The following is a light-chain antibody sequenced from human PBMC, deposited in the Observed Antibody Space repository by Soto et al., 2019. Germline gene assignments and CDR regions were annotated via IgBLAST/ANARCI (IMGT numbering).Light chain of an antibody. CDR3: QHYNNWPRT. Sequence: EIVMTQSPATLSVSPGEKATLSCGASQSVSNNLAWYQQKPGQAPRLVIYGASTRATGIPARFSGSGSGTEFTLTISSLQSEDFAVYYCQHYNNWPRTFGQGTKVEIK. CDR1: QSVSNN. V-gene: IGKV3-15*01. CDR2: GAS. J-gene: IGKJ1*01.